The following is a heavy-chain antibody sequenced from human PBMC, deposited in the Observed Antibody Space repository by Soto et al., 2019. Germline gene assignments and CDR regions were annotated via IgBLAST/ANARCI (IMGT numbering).Heavy chain of an antibody. D-gene: IGHD2-15*01. CDR1: GFTFSSYW. CDR2: IKQDGSEK. CDR3: ARDTLPIVGHRDYYCYYGMDV. J-gene: IGHJ6*02. V-gene: IGHV3-7*03. Sequence: GGSLRLSCAASGFTFSSYWMSWVRQAPGKGLEWVANIKQDGSEKYYVDSVKGRFTISRDNAKNSLYLQMNSLRAEDTAVYYCARDTLPIVGHRDYYCYYGMDVWGQGTTVTVSS.